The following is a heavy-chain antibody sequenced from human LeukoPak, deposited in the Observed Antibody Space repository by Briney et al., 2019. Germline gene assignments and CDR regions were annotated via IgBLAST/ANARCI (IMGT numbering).Heavy chain of an antibody. CDR1: GYTLSELS. CDR2: FDPEDGET. Sequence: ASVKVSCKVSGYTLSELSMHWVRQAPGKGLEWMGGFDPEDGETVYAQKFQGRLTMTEDTSTDTAYMELSSLRSDDTAVYYCARVFVADYYYVDVWGKGTTVTVSS. CDR3: ARVFVADYYYVDV. D-gene: IGHD2-21*01. V-gene: IGHV1-24*01. J-gene: IGHJ6*03.